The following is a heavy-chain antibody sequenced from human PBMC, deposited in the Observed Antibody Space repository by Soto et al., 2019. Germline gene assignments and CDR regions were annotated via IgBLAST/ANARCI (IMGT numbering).Heavy chain of an antibody. CDR3: AREGGLDSSGWYRDAGYDY. Sequence: ESGGGLVQPGGSLRLSCAASGFTVSSNYMSWVRQAPGKGLEWVSVIYSGGSTYYADSVKGRFTISRDNSKNTLYLQMNSLRAEDTAVYYCAREGGLDSSGWYRDAGYDYWGQGTLVTVSS. J-gene: IGHJ4*02. D-gene: IGHD6-19*01. CDR2: IYSGGST. CDR1: GFTVSSNY. V-gene: IGHV3-66*01.